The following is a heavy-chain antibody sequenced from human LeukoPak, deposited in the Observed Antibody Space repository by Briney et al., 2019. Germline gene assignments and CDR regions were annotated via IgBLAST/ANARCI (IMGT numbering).Heavy chain of an antibody. J-gene: IGHJ4*02. Sequence: SQTLSLTCTVSGDSITSGGYYWSWIRQRPGKGLGLIGYIYKTGSTYYNPSLKSRVTMSVDTSRNQFSLKVNSVTAADTAVYYCARDVLRWGQGTLVTVSS. CDR3: ARDVLR. CDR2: IYKTGST. V-gene: IGHV4-31*03. CDR1: GDSITSGGYY.